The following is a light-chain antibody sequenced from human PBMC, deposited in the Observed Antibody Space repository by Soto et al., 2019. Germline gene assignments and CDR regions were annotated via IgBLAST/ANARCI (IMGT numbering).Light chain of an antibody. CDR3: QQYNTWPLT. CDR2: GAS. CDR1: QSISDT. Sequence: DIVMTQSPLSLPVTPGEPASISCRASQSISDTLAWYQQKPGQAPRLLIHGASYRATGIPDRFSGRGSGTEFTLAISRLQSEDFAVYYCQQYNTWPLTFGGGTKVDIK. J-gene: IGKJ4*01. V-gene: IGKV3-15*01.